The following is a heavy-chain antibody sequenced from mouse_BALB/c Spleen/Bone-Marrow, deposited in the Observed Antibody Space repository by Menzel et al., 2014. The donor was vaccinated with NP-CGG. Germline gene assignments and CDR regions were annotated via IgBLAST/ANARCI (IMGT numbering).Heavy chain of an antibody. CDR3: ARWEYYAMDY. V-gene: IGHV14-3*02. J-gene: IGHJ4*01. CDR1: GFNIKDTY. Sequence: VQLQQSGAELVKPGASVKLPCTASGFNIKDTYMHWVKQRPEQGLEWIGRIDPANGNTKYDPKFQGKATITADTSSNTAYLQLSSLTSEDTAVYYCARWEYYAMDYWGQGTSVTVPS. D-gene: IGHD4-1*01. CDR2: IDPANGNT.